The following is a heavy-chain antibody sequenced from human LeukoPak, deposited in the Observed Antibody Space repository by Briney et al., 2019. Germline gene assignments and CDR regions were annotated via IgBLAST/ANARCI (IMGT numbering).Heavy chain of an antibody. D-gene: IGHD2-15*01. CDR3: ARGANFYYYGMDV. CDR2: INHSGST. V-gene: IGHV4-34*01. Sequence: SETLSLTCAVYGGSFSGYYWSWIRQPPGKGREWIGEINHSGSTNYNPSLKSRVTISVDTSKNQFSLKLSSVTAADTAVYYCARGANFYYYGMDVWGQGTTVTVSS. J-gene: IGHJ6*02. CDR1: GGSFSGYY.